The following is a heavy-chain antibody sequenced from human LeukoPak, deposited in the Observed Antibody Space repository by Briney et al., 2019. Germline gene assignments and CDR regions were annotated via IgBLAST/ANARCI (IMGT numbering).Heavy chain of an antibody. V-gene: IGHV5-51*01. CDR3: TRSRSSDSTGWFSDY. Sequence: GESLKISCKGSGYSFSNYWIAWVRHTPGKRVEWLGIIYPGDSDTRYNPSFEGLVTISADKSISTAYLQWSSLKASDTAMHYCTRSRSSDSTGWFSDYWGQGTLVTVSS. CDR1: GYSFSNYW. CDR2: IYPGDSDT. D-gene: IGHD6-19*01. J-gene: IGHJ4*02.